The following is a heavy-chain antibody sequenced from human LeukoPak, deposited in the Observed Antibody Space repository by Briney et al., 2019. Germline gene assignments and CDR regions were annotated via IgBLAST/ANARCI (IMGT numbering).Heavy chain of an antibody. D-gene: IGHD3-3*01. Sequence: SETLSLTCTVSGGSISSGSYYWSWIRQPAGKGLEWIGRIYTSGSTNYNPSLKSRVTISVDTSKNQFPLKLSSVTAADTAVYYCARDWKSPEWLLWGPRPPAFDIWGQGTMVTVSS. CDR3: ARDWKSPEWLLWGPRPPAFDI. CDR2: IYTSGST. CDR1: GGSISSGSYY. V-gene: IGHV4-61*02. J-gene: IGHJ3*02.